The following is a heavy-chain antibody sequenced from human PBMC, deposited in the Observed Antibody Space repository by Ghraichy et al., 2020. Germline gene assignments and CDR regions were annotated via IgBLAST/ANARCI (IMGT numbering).Heavy chain of an antibody. J-gene: IGHJ4*02. V-gene: IGHV4-34*01. Sequence: TLSLTCTVYGGSLSGYYWSWIRQSPEKGLEWIGEINHSGSTNYNPSLKSRVIISVDTSNNFFSLKKSAVTAADTAVYYCARGSSIAALPFDYWGQGALVIVSS. CDR3: ARGSSIAALPFDY. CDR1: GGSLSGYY. D-gene: IGHD6-6*01. CDR2: INHSGST.